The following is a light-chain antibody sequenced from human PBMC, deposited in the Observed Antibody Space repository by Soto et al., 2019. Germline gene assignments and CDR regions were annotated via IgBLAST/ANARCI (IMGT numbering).Light chain of an antibody. CDR3: QQYGSSVTWT. CDR2: AAS. Sequence: EVVLTQSPGTVSLSPGERATLSCRASQSVTSNYLAWYQQKPGQAPRLLISAASSRATGIPDRFSGSGSGPDFTLSISRLEPEDFAVYYCQQYGSSVTWTFGQGTKVEIK. CDR1: QSVTSNY. J-gene: IGKJ1*01. V-gene: IGKV3-20*01.